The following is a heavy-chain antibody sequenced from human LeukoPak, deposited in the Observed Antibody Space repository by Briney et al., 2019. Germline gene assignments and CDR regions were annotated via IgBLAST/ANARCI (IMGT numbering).Heavy chain of an antibody. D-gene: IGHD4-17*01. Sequence: SETLSLTCTVSGGSISSSSYYWGWIRQPPGKGLEWIGSIYYSGSTYYNPSLKSRVTISVDTSKNQFSLKLSSVTAADTAVYYCARDLRLGDYGDLQGWFDPWGQGTLVTVSS. CDR2: IYYSGST. V-gene: IGHV4-39*07. J-gene: IGHJ5*02. CDR1: GGSISSSSYY. CDR3: ARDLRLGDYGDLQGWFDP.